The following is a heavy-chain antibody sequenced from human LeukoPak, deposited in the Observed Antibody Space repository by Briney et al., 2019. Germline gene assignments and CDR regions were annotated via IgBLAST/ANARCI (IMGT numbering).Heavy chain of an antibody. D-gene: IGHD1-1*01. J-gene: IGHJ4*02. Sequence: SQTLSLTCAISGDSVSTASNAWYWIRQSPSRGLEWLGRTYYNSKWYTDYAVSVSGRTTINPDTSRNQLSLQLSFVTPEDTAVYYCARANWNRHQFDYWGQGTLVTVSS. CDR2: TYYNSKWYT. CDR3: ARANWNRHQFDY. V-gene: IGHV6-1*01. CDR1: GDSVSTASNA.